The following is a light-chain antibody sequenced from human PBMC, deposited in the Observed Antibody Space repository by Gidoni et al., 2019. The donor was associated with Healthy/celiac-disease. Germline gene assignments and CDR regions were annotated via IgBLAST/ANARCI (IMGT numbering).Light chain of an antibody. J-gene: IGLJ3*02. CDR3: CSYAGSSTL. CDR2: EGS. V-gene: IGLV2-23*01. CDR1: SSDVGSYNL. Sequence: QSALTQPASVPGSPGQSITIYCTGTSSDVGSYNLVSWYQQHPGKAPKLMIYEGSKRPSGVSNRFSGSKSGNTASLTISGLQAEDEADYYCCSYAGSSTLFGGGTKLTVL.